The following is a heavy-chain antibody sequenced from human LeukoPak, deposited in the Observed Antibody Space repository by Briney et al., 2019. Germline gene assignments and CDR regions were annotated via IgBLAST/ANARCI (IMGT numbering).Heavy chain of an antibody. V-gene: IGHV4-34*01. CDR3: ARGWVTMVRGVTGAFDI. CDR2: ISHSGST. Sequence: PSETLSLTCAVYGGSFSGYYWSWIRQPPGKGLEWIGEISHSGSTNYNPSLKSRVTISVDTSKNQFSLKLSSVTAADTAVYYCARGWVTMVRGVTGAFDIWGQGTMVTVSS. CDR1: GGSFSGYY. D-gene: IGHD3-10*01. J-gene: IGHJ3*02.